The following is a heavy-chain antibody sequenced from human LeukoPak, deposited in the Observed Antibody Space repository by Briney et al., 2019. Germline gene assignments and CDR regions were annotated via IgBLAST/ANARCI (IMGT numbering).Heavy chain of an antibody. CDR2: INHSGST. J-gene: IGHJ5*01. Sequence: SQTLCLTCTVSGGSISSGSYYWSWIRQPPGKGLEWIGEINHSGSTNYNPSLKSRVTISVDTSKNQFSLKLSSVTAADTAVYYCARIVRWYDSWGQGTLVTVSS. CDR3: ARIVRWYDS. D-gene: IGHD2-15*01. CDR1: GGSISSGSYY. V-gene: IGHV4-39*07.